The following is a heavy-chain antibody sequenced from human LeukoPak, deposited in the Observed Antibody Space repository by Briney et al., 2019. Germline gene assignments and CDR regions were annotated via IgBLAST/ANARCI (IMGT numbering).Heavy chain of an antibody. J-gene: IGHJ3*02. CDR2: IYYSGST. CDR1: GGSISSYY. V-gene: IGHV4-59*06. Sequence: SETLSLTRTVSGGSISSYYWSWIRQHPEKGLEWIGYIYYSGSTYYTPSLKSRVIISVDTSKNQFSLKLSSVTAADTAVYYCARYDSSVVGAFDIWGQGTMVTVSS. CDR3: ARYDSSVVGAFDI. D-gene: IGHD3-22*01.